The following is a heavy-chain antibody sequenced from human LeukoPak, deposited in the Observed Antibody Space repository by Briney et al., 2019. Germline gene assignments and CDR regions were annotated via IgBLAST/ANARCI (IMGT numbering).Heavy chain of an antibody. V-gene: IGHV1-2*02. Sequence: ASVKVSCKASGYSFTGYFMHWVRQAPGQGLEWMGWINPNSGGTDYAQNFQGRVTMTRDTSISTAYMELSNLRSDDTAVYYCARARAVSNLDFDYWGQGALVTVSS. J-gene: IGHJ4*02. CDR1: GYSFTGYF. D-gene: IGHD5/OR15-5a*01. CDR2: INPNSGGT. CDR3: ARARAVSNLDFDY.